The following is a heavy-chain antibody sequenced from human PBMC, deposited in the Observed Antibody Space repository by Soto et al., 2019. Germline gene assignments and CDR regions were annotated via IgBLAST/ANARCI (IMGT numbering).Heavy chain of an antibody. Sequence: SETLSLTCAVYGGSFSGYYWSWIRQPPGKGLEWIGEINHSGSTNYNPSLKSRVTISVDTSKNQFSLKLSSVTAADTAVYYCAYASRGYFDYWGQGTLVTVSS. CDR2: INHSGST. V-gene: IGHV4-34*01. J-gene: IGHJ4*02. D-gene: IGHD1-26*01. CDR3: AYASRGYFDY. CDR1: GGSFSGYY.